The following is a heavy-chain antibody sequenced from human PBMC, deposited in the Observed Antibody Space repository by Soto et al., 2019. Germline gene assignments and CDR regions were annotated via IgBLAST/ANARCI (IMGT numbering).Heavy chain of an antibody. CDR2: IKSKTDGGTA. CDR3: TTDYGWAFDI. J-gene: IGHJ3*02. V-gene: IGHV3-15*01. Sequence: EVQLVASGGGLVKPGESLRLSCAGSGITFSNVRMTWVRQAPGTGLEWLGRIKSKTDGGTADYPAAVKGRFTISRDDSKNMLYLQLNSLKTEDTAVYYCTTDYGWAFDIWGLGTMVTVSS. CDR1: GITFSNVR. D-gene: IGHD4-17*01.